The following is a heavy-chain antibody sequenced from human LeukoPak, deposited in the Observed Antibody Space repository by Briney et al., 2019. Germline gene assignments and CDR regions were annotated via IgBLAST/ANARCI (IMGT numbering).Heavy chain of an antibody. Sequence: GRSLRLSCAASGFTFSSYAMHWVRQAPGKGLEWVAVISYDGSNKYYADSVKGRFTISRDNSKNTLYLQMNSLRAEDTAVYYCAKDKFSPSIAAAVYSDYWGQGTLVTVSS. V-gene: IGHV3-30-3*01. CDR2: ISYDGSNK. D-gene: IGHD6-13*01. J-gene: IGHJ4*02. CDR3: AKDKFSPSIAAAVYSDY. CDR1: GFTFSSYA.